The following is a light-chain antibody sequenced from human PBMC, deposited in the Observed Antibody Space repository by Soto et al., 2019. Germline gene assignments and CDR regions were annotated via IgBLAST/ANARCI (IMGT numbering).Light chain of an antibody. CDR1: SSDVGTNNY. Sequence: QSVLTQPPSATGSPGQSVTISCIGTSSDVGTNNYVSWYQQHPGKAPKLLIFEVTKRPPGVPDRFSGSKSDNTASLTVSGLQAEDEADYYCSSYTDSACHVFGTGTKVTVL. V-gene: IGLV2-8*01. J-gene: IGLJ1*01. CDR3: SSYTDSACHV. CDR2: EVT.